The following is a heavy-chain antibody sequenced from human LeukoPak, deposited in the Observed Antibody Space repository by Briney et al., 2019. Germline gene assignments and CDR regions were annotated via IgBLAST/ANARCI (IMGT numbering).Heavy chain of an antibody. V-gene: IGHV3-23*01. J-gene: IGHJ4*02. D-gene: IGHD2-2*01. CDR1: GFTFSSYA. CDR2: ISGSGGST. CDR3: AKSGVVVPAATD. Sequence: GGSLRLSCAASGFTFSSYAMSWVRQAPGRGLEWVSAISGSGGSTYYADSVKGRFTISRDNSKNTLYLQMNSLRAEDTAVYYCAKSGVVVPAATDWGQGTLVTVSS.